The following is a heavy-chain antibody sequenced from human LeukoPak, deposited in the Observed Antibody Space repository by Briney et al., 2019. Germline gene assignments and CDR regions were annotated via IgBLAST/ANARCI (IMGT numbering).Heavy chain of an antibody. Sequence: GGSLRLSCAASGFTFSSYAMSWVRQAPGTGLEWVSAISGSRGSTYYADSVKGRFTISRDNSKNTLYLQMNSLRAEDTAVYYCAKDRSSGRLYYYFGMDVWGQGTTVTVSS. CDR2: ISGSRGST. V-gene: IGHV3-23*01. CDR3: AKDRSSGRLYYYFGMDV. CDR1: GFTFSSYA. D-gene: IGHD3-10*01. J-gene: IGHJ6*02.